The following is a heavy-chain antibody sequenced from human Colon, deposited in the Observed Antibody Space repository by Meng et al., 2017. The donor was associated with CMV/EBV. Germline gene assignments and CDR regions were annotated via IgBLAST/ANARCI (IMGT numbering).Heavy chain of an antibody. Sequence: GESLKISCAASGFTFSSYAMSWVRQAPGKGLEWVSAISGSGGSTYYADSVKGRFTISRDNSKNTLYLQMNSLRAEDTAVYYCAKEGRAVAAGAYYFDYWGQGTLVTVSS. J-gene: IGHJ4*02. D-gene: IGHD6-19*01. V-gene: IGHV3-23*01. CDR2: ISGSGGST. CDR1: GFTFSSYA. CDR3: AKEGRAVAAGAYYFDY.